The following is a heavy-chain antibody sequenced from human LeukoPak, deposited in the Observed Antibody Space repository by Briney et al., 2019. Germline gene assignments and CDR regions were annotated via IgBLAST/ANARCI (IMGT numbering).Heavy chain of an antibody. Sequence: GGSLRLSCAASGFTFSSYWMSWVRQAPGKGLEWVANIKQDGSEKYYVDSVKGRFTISRGNAKNSLYLQMNSLRAEDTAVYYCARDRYYDFWSGYYLLDYWGQGTLVTASS. CDR3: ARDRYYDFWSGYYLLDY. V-gene: IGHV3-7*01. CDR2: IKQDGSEK. J-gene: IGHJ4*02. D-gene: IGHD3-3*01. CDR1: GFTFSSYW.